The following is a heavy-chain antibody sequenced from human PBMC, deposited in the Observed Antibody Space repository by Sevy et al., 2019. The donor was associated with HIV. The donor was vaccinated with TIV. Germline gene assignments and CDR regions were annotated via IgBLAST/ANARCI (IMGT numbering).Heavy chain of an antibody. CDR1: GYTFTRYY. Sequence: ASVKVSCKASGYTFTRYYIHWVRQDPGQGLECMGIINPSGGGTNYVQKFQGRVTFTRDTSTSTVYMELSSLRSEDTAVYYCARVESCGGDCYYSDYWGQGTQVTVSS. J-gene: IGHJ4*02. D-gene: IGHD2-21*02. CDR3: ARVESCGGDCYYSDY. CDR2: INPSGGGT. V-gene: IGHV1-46*01.